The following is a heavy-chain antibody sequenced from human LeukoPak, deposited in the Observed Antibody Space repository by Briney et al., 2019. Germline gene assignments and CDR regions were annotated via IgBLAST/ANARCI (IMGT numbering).Heavy chain of an antibody. Sequence: SQTLSLTCTVSGGSISSGSYYWTWHRQPAGKGLEWIGRIYTSGSTNYNPSLKSRVTISMDTSKNQFSLNLISVTAADTAVYYCAREDPPLDSLTLRYYFDYGGQGTLVTVSA. CDR3: AREDPPLDSLTLRYYFDY. CDR2: IYTSGST. V-gene: IGHV4-61*02. J-gene: IGHJ4*02. CDR1: GGSISSGSYY. D-gene: IGHD2/OR15-2a*01.